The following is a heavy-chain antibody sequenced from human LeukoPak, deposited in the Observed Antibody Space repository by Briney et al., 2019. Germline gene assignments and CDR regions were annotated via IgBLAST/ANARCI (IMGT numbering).Heavy chain of an antibody. CDR2: IIPIFGTA. J-gene: IGHJ5*02. CDR3: ARSRIGRRMTTNWFDP. Sequence: ASVKVSSKASGGTFSSYAISWVRQASGQGLEWMGGIIPIFGTANYAQKFQGRVTITTDESTSTAYMELSSLRSEDTAVYYCARSRIGRRMTTNWFDPWGQGTLVSVSS. CDR1: GGTFSSYA. V-gene: IGHV1-69*05. D-gene: IGHD4-11*01.